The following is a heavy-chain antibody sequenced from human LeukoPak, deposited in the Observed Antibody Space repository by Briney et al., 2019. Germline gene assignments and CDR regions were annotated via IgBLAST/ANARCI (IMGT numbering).Heavy chain of an antibody. Sequence: ASVKVSCKASGYTGFYIHWVRQAPGQGLEWMGWISAYIGNTNYAQKFQGRVTMTTDTSTSTAYMELRSLRSDDTAVYYCARAIAVDEYYFDYWGQGTLVTVSS. CDR2: ISAYIGNT. V-gene: IGHV1-18*04. CDR3: ARAIAVDEYYFDY. D-gene: IGHD6-19*01. J-gene: IGHJ4*02. CDR1: GYTGFY.